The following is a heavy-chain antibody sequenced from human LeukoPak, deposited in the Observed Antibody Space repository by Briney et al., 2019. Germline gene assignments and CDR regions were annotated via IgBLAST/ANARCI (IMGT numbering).Heavy chain of an antibody. J-gene: IGHJ3*02. V-gene: IGHV3-21*01. Sequence: PGGSLRLSCAASGFTFSSYSMNWVRQAPGKGLEWVSSISSSSSYIYYADSVKGRFTISRDNSKNTLYLQMNSLRAEDTAVYYCAKEDNYDSSGYYLLAYDAFDIWGQGTMVTVSS. D-gene: IGHD3-22*01. CDR3: AKEDNYDSSGYYLLAYDAFDI. CDR1: GFTFSSYS. CDR2: ISSSSSYI.